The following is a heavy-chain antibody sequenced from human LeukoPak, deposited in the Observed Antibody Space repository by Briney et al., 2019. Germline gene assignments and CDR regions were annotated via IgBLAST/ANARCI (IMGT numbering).Heavy chain of an antibody. CDR3: ARDDGQQLVRFVWFDP. CDR2: INTNTGNP. D-gene: IGHD6-13*01. J-gene: IGHJ5*02. CDR1: GYTFTIYA. V-gene: IGHV7-4-1*02. Sequence: ASVTVSCKASGYTFTIYAMNWVRQAPGQGLEWMGWINTNTGNPTYAQGFTGRFVFSLDTSVSTAYLQISSLKAEDTAVYYCARDDGQQLVRFVWFDPWGQGTLVTVSS.